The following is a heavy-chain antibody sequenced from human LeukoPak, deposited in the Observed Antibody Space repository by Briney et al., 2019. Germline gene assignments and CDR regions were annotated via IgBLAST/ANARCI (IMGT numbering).Heavy chain of an antibody. Sequence: GGSLRLSCAASGFTVSSNHMSWVRQAPGKGLEWVSIIYTNNNTYYADSVKGRFTISRDNSKNTLYLQINSLRAEDTAVYYCATRTSHDMVTWSYAFDIWGQGTMVTVSS. J-gene: IGHJ3*02. V-gene: IGHV3-66*01. CDR3: ATRTSHDMVTWSYAFDI. CDR2: IYTNNNT. D-gene: IGHD5-18*01. CDR1: GFTVSSNH.